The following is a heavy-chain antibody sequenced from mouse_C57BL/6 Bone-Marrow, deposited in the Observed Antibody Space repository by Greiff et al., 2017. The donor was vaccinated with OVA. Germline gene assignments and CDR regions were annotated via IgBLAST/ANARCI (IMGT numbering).Heavy chain of an antibody. CDR2: IRLKSDNYET. CDR1: GFTFSNYW. J-gene: IGHJ3*01. V-gene: IGHV6-3*01. Sequence: EVKVEASGGGLVQPGGSMQLSCVASGFTFSNYWMYWVRQSPEKGLEWVAPIRLKSDNYETHYAESVKGRFTISIEDSNSSVYQQMNKLSAEDTGIYYCTGADYYGSAWFAYWGQGTLVTVSA. CDR3: TGADYYGSAWFAY. D-gene: IGHD1-1*01.